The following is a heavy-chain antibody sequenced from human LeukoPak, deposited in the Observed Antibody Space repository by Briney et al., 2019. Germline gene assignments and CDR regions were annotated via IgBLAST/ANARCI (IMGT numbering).Heavy chain of an antibody. CDR1: GGSISSYY. V-gene: IGHV4-4*07. Sequence: SETLSLTCTVSGGSISSYYWSWIRQPAGKGLEWIGRIYTSGSTNYSPPLKSRVTLSVDTSRNQFSLRLSSVTAADTAVYYCAGLVVGTATIDYWGQGTLVTVSS. CDR3: AGLVVGTATIDY. J-gene: IGHJ4*02. D-gene: IGHD2-21*02. CDR2: IYTSGST.